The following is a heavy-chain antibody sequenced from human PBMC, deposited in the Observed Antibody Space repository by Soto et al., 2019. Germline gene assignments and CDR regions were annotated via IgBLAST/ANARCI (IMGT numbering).Heavy chain of an antibody. Sequence: QMQLGQSGPEVKKPGTSAKVSCKASGFTFTSSAVQWVRQARGQRLEWIGWIVVGSGNTNYAQKFQERVTITRDMSTSTAYMELSSLRSEDTAVYYCTPVWFGEPPFDYCGQGTLVTVSS. CDR1: GFTFTSSA. CDR2: IVVGSGNT. D-gene: IGHD3-10*01. V-gene: IGHV1-58*01. J-gene: IGHJ4*02. CDR3: TPVWFGEPPFDY.